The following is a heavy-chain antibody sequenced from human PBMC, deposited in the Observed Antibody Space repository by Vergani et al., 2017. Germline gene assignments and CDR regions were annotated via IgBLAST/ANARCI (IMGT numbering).Heavy chain of an antibody. CDR2: ISTNGGTT. Sequence: VQLVESGGGLVQPGGSLRLSCSTFGFTFSSYAMYWVRQAPGKGLEFVSSISTNGGTTYYADSVKGRFTISRDNSKNTLYLQMSSLRAEDTAVYYCARDQVPAAIRLNVGNYMDVWGKGTTVIVSS. CDR1: GFTFSSYA. CDR3: ARDQVPAAIRLNVGNYMDV. J-gene: IGHJ6*03. D-gene: IGHD2-2*02. V-gene: IGHV3-64*04.